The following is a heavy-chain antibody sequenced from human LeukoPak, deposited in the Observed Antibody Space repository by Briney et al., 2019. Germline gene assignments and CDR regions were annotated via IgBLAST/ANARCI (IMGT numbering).Heavy chain of an antibody. CDR1: GFTCSSYE. CDR2: ISSSGSTI. CDR3: ARAAELLWFGELPHLDY. J-gene: IGHJ4*02. D-gene: IGHD3-10*01. Sequence: GGSLRLSCAASGFTCSSYEMNWVRQAPGKGLEWVSYISSSGSTIYYADSVKGRFTISRDNAKNSLYLQMNSLRAGDTAVYYCARAAELLWFGELPHLDYWGQGTLVTVSS. V-gene: IGHV3-48*03.